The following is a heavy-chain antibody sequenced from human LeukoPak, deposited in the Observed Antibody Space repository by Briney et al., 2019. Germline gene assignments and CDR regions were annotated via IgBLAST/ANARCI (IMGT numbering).Heavy chain of an antibody. CDR3: TTQLYCTSTTCIPY. CDR2: IKSKTGGGTA. CDR1: GFTFSNSW. Sequence: PGGSLRLSCAASGFTFSNSWMSWVRQAPGKGLEWVGRIKSKTGGGTADYAAPVKGRFTISRDDSKNTLYLQMNSLKTEDIAVYYCTTQLYCTSTTCIPYWGQGTLVTV. V-gene: IGHV3-15*01. D-gene: IGHD2-2*01. J-gene: IGHJ4*02.